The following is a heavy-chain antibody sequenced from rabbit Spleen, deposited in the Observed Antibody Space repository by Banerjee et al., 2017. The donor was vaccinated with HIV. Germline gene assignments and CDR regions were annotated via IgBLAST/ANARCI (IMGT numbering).Heavy chain of an antibody. D-gene: IGHD4-1*01. CDR3: ARDLDGVIGWNFGW. CDR1: GFSFIAGYY. V-gene: IGHV1S40*01. J-gene: IGHJ4*01. CDR2: IHGGSKNNI. Sequence: QSLEESGGDLVKPAASLTLICTASGFSFIAGYYMCWARQAPGKGLEWIACIHGGSKNNIYYASWAKGRFTISKTSSTTVTLQMTSLTAADTATYFCARDLDGVIGWNFGWWGQGTLVTVS.